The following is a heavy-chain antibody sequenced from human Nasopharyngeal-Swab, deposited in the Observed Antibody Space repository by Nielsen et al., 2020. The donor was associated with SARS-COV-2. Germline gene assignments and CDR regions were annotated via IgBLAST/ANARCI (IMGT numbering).Heavy chain of an antibody. CDR3: ARGTTVTYCDY. V-gene: IGHV3-30*04. J-gene: IGHJ4*02. CDR2: ISYDGSNK. Sequence: GESLKISCAASGFTLSSYAMHWVRQAPGKGLEWVAVISYDGSNKYYADSVKGRFTISRDNSKNTLYLQMNSLRAEDTAVYYCARGTTVTYCDYWGQGTLVTVSS. D-gene: IGHD4-17*01. CDR1: GFTLSSYA.